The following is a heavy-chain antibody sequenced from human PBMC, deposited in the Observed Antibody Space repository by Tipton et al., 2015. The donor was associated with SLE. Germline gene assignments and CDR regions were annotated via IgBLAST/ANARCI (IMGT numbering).Heavy chain of an antibody. CDR3: AREGQQLVYFDL. V-gene: IGHV4-38-2*02. CDR1: GYSISSGYY. Sequence: TLSLTCTVSGYSISSGYYWGWIRQPPGKGLEWIGSIYHSGSTNYNPSLKSRVTISVDTSKNQFSLKLSSVTAADTAVYYCAREGQQLVYFDLWGRGTLVTVSS. D-gene: IGHD6-13*01. J-gene: IGHJ2*01. CDR2: IYHSGST.